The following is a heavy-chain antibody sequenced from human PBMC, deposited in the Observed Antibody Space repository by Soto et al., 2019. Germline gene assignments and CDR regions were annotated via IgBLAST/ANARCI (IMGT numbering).Heavy chain of an antibody. CDR3: ARDSCSGGSCYHFDY. D-gene: IGHD2-15*01. V-gene: IGHV4-59*01. CDR1: GGSISSYY. Sequence: SETLSLTCTVSGGSISSYYWSWIWQPPGKGLEWIGYIYYSGSTNYNPSLKSRVTISVDTSKNQFSLKLSSVTAADTAVYYCARDSCSGGSCYHFDYWGQGTLVTVSS. CDR2: IYYSGST. J-gene: IGHJ4*02.